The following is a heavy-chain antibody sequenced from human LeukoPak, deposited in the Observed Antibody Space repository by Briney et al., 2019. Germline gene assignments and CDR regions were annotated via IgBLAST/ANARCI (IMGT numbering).Heavy chain of an antibody. V-gene: IGHV1-8*01. D-gene: IGHD6-13*01. J-gene: IGHJ4*02. CDR1: GYTFTGYD. CDR3: ARVSGIAAAGVY. Sequence: ASVKVSCKASGYTFTGYDINWVRQATGQGLEWMGWMNPNSGNTGYAQKFQGRVTMTRNTSISTAYMELSSLRSEDTAVYYCARVSGIAAAGVYWGQGTLVTVSS. CDR2: MNPNSGNT.